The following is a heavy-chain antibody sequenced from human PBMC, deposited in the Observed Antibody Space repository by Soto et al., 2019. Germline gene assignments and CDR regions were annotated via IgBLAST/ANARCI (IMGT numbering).Heavy chain of an antibody. CDR1: GFTFSNAW. Sequence: GESLKISCAASGFTFSNAWMSWVRQAPGKGLEWVGRIKSKTDGGTTDYAAPVKGRFTISRDDSKNTLYLQMNSLKTEDTAVYYCTTDWGDYYDSSGLSGDYWGQGTLVTVSS. CDR3: TTDWGDYYDSSGLSGDY. V-gene: IGHV3-15*01. D-gene: IGHD3-22*01. CDR2: IKSKTDGGTT. J-gene: IGHJ4*02.